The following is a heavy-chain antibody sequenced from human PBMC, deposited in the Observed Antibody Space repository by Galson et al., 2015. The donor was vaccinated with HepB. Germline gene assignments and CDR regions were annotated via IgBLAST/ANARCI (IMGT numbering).Heavy chain of an antibody. CDR2: ISGSGGST. Sequence: SLRLSCAASGFTFSSYAMSWVRQAPGKGLEWVSAISGSGGSTYYADSVTGRFTISRDNSKNTLSLQMNSLRAEDTAVYYCAKATRLWFYDYWGQGTLVTVSS. V-gene: IGHV3-23*01. D-gene: IGHD4/OR15-4a*01. J-gene: IGHJ4*02. CDR1: GFTFSSYA. CDR3: AKATRLWFYDY.